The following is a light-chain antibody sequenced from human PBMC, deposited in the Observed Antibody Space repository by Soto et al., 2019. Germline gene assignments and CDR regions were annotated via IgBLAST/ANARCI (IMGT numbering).Light chain of an antibody. CDR2: EAS. CDR3: QQYSSYPLT. J-gene: IGKJ4*01. Sequence: DIQMTQSPSTLSASVGEIVTITCRASQTISSCLAWYQQRPGKAPRLLIYEASSRESGIPARFSGSGSGTEFTLTISSLQPDDFARYYCQQYSSYPLTFGGGTKVDIK. V-gene: IGKV1-5*03. CDR1: QTISSC.